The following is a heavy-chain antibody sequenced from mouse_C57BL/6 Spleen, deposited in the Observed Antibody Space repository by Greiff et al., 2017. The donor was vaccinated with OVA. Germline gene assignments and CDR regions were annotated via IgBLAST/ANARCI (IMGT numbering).Heavy chain of an antibody. J-gene: IGHJ3*01. CDR1: GYTFTSYW. V-gene: IGHV1-50*01. CDR2: IDPSDSYT. D-gene: IGHD2-4*01. CDR3: ARYDYGFAY. Sequence: QVQLQQPGAELVKPGASVKLSCKASGYTFTSYWMQWVKQRPGQGLEWIGEIDPSDSYTNYNQKFKGKATLTVYTSSSTAYMQLSSLTSEDSAFYYCARYDYGFAYWGQGTLVTVSA.